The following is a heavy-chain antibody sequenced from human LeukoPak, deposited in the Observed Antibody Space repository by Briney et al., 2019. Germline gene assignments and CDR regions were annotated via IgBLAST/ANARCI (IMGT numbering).Heavy chain of an antibody. CDR3: AXXXXXXGGQSREKNWFDP. CDR2: INHSGST. J-gene: IGHJ5*02. V-gene: IGHV4-34*01. D-gene: IGHD3-16*01. Sequence: SETLSLTCAVYGGSFSGYYWSWIRQPPGKGLEWIGEINHSGSTDYNPSLKSRVTISVDTSKNQFSLKLSSVTAADTAVYYCAXXXXXXGGQSREKNWFDPWGQGTLVTVSS. CDR1: GGSFSGYY.